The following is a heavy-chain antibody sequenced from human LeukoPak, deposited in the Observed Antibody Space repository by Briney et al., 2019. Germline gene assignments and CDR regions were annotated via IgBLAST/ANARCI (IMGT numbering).Heavy chain of an antibody. V-gene: IGHV3-66*01. D-gene: IGHD3-10*01. Sequence: GGSLRLSCAASGFTVSSNYMSLVRQAPGKGLEWVSVIYSGGSTYYADSVKGRFTISRDNSKNTLYLQMNSLRAEDTAVYYCARESVTMVRAHDYWGQGTLVTVSS. J-gene: IGHJ4*02. CDR3: ARESVTMVRAHDY. CDR2: IYSGGST. CDR1: GFTVSSNY.